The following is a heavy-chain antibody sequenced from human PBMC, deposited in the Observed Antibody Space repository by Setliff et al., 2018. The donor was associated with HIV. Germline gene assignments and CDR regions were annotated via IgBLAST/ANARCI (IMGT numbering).Heavy chain of an antibody. V-gene: IGHV4-34*01. D-gene: IGHD3-22*01. Sequence: SETLSLTCAVYNGSFSEYYWTWGRQPPGKELEWIGEISHGGRSTYNPSLKSRVAISVDTSKNQFSLKLNTVTAADTALYFCALLEVPLIEGISPALWGQGTLVTVSS. CDR1: NGSFSEYY. CDR3: ALLEVPLIEGISPAL. CDR2: ISHGGRS. J-gene: IGHJ4*02.